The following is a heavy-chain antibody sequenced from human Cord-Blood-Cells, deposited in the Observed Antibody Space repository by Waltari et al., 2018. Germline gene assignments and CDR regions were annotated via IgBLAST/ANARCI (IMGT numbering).Heavy chain of an antibody. V-gene: IGHV4-34*01. Sequence: QVQLQQWGAGLLKPSETLSLTCAVYGGSFSGYYWSWIRQPPGTGLEWLGEINHSGSTNYNPSLKSRVTISVDTSKNQFSLKLSSVTAADTAVYYCARSGIAAAGDYWGQGTLVTVSS. CDR1: GGSFSGYY. CDR2: INHSGST. CDR3: ARSGIAAAGDY. D-gene: IGHD6-13*01. J-gene: IGHJ4*02.